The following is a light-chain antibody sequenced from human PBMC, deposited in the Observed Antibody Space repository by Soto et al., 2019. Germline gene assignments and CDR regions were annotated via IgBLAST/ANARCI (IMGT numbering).Light chain of an antibody. CDR1: SSNIGTNT. CDR3: ATWDDSLNGVV. Sequence: QSVLTQPPSASGTPGQRVSISCSGGSSNIGTNTVNWYQHLPGTAPKLLIFSNDELPSGVPDRFSGSNSGTSASLAISGLQSDDEADYYCATWDDSLNGVVFGGGTKLTVL. CDR2: SND. J-gene: IGLJ2*01. V-gene: IGLV1-44*01.